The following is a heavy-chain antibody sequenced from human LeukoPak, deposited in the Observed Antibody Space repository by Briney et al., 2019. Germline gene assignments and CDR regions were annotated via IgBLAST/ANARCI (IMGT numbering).Heavy chain of an antibody. Sequence: GGSLRLSCAASGFTFSDYYMSWIRQAPGKGLEWVSYISSSGSTIYYADSVKGRFTTSRDNAKNSLYLQMNSLRAEDTAVYYCARVKYYYDSSGYFRFYFDYWGQGTLVTVSS. CDR2: ISSSGSTI. J-gene: IGHJ4*02. CDR3: ARVKYYYDSSGYFRFYFDY. V-gene: IGHV3-11*01. CDR1: GFTFSDYY. D-gene: IGHD3-22*01.